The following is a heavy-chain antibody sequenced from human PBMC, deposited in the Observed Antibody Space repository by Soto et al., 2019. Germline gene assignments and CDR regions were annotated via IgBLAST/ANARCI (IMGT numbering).Heavy chain of an antibody. J-gene: IGHJ4*02. Sequence: GGSMRVSRGAAKVTFSDYGMSWVRQAPGKGLEWVANIKEDGSEKYYVDSVKGRFTISRDNAKNSLYLQMNSLRAEDTAVYYWARVYFNYDYWGQGTLVTVSS. V-gene: IGHV3-7*01. CDR1: KVTFSDYG. CDR3: ARVYFNYDY. D-gene: IGHD3-10*01. CDR2: IKEDGSEK.